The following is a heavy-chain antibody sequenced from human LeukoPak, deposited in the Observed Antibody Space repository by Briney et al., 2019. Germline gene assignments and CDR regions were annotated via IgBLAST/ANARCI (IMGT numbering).Heavy chain of an antibody. J-gene: IGHJ4*02. CDR1: GFSFSTYS. CDR3: ARDDDGRGGY. D-gene: IGHD1-1*01. Sequence: GGSLRLSCAASGFSFSTYSMNWARQAPGKGLEWVSFISSSSSYIYYADSVKGRFTISRDNAKNSLYLQMNSLRAEDTAVYYCARDDDGRGGYWGQGTLVTVSS. CDR2: ISSSSSYI. V-gene: IGHV3-21*01.